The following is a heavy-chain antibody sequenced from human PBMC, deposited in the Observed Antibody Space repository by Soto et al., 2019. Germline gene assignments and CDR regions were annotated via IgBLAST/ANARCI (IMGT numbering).Heavy chain of an antibody. J-gene: IGHJ5*02. CDR3: ATNGSSVVFAS. V-gene: IGHV1-69*01. D-gene: IGHD3-10*01. CDR2: IFAVFGSP. CDR1: GDTFDIYT. Sequence: QVQLVQSGTEMRKPGSSVKVSCKASGDTFDIYTFNWVRQAPGQGLEWMGGIFAVFGSPHYAEKFQDRLTITADESTTTAYRNPRRMIFEDTPVYSCATNGSSVVFASWGQGTRVTVSS.